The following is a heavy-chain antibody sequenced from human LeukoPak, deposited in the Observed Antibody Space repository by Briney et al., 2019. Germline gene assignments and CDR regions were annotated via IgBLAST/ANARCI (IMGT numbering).Heavy chain of an antibody. D-gene: IGHD6-13*01. V-gene: IGHV1-8*01. CDR2: MNPNSGNT. J-gene: IGHJ5*02. Sequence: ASVKVSCKASGYTFTSYDINWVRQATGQGLEWMGWMNPNSGNTGYAQKFQGRVTMTRNTSISTAYIELSSLRSEDTAVYYCARGRAAGTVDWFDPWGQGTLVTVSS. CDR1: GYTFTSYD. CDR3: ARGRAAGTVDWFDP.